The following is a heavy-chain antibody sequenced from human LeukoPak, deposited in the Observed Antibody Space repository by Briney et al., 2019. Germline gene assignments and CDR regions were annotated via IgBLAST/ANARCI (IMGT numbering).Heavy chain of an antibody. J-gene: IGHJ4*02. D-gene: IGHD3-9*01. V-gene: IGHV3-23*01. Sequence: GGSLRLSCAASGFTFSSYAMSWVRQAPGKGLDWVSSINGGGGSTYYADSVKGRFTISRDNSKNTLYLQMNSLRAEDTAVYYCAKDLVLRYFDWLLRPFFDYWGQGTLVTVSS. CDR3: AKDLVLRYFDWLLRPFFDY. CDR2: INGGGGST. CDR1: GFTFSSYA.